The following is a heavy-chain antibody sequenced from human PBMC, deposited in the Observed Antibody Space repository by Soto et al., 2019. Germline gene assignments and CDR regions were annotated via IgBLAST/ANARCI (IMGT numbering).Heavy chain of an antibody. Sequence: GGSLRLSCAASGFTVSSNYMSWVRQAPGKGLEWVSVIYSGGNTFYADSVKGRFAISRHNSKNTLYLQMNSLRAEDTAVYYCARGVIGLDYWGQGTLVTVSS. V-gene: IGHV3-53*04. CDR2: IYSGGNT. J-gene: IGHJ4*02. CDR3: ARGVIGLDY. CDR1: GFTVSSNY.